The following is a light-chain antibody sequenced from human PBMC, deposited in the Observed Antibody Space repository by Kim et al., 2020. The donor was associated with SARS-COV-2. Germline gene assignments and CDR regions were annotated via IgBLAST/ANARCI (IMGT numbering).Light chain of an antibody. J-gene: IGLJ2*01. CDR2: SNS. CDR3: VAWDDSLNGRV. Sequence: QSVLTQPPSASGTPGQRVTISCSGSSSNIGGNTVNWYQQLPGRAPKLFIYSNSQRPSGVPDRFSASKSGTSASLVISGLQSEDEANYYCVAWDDSLNGRVFGGGTKLTVL. CDR1: SSNIGGNT. V-gene: IGLV1-44*01.